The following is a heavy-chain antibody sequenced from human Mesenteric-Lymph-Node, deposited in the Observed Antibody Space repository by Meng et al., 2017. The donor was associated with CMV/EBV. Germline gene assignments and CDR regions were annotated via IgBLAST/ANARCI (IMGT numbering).Heavy chain of an antibody. Sequence: GESLKISCAASGFTVSSNYMSWVRQAPGKGLEWVSYISSTSDYIYYADSVKGRFTISRDNAKNSLHLQMNSLRAEDTALYYCARDIVISDAFDVWGQGTMVTVSS. CDR2: ISSTSDYI. J-gene: IGHJ3*01. V-gene: IGHV3-21*01. D-gene: IGHD1-26*01. CDR1: GFTVSSNY. CDR3: ARDIVISDAFDV.